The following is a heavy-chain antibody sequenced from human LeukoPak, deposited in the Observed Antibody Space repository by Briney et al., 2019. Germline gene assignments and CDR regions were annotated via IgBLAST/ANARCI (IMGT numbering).Heavy chain of an antibody. V-gene: IGHV4-31*03. CDR1: GGSISSGGYY. CDR3: ARDVPSYCSSTSCPKTEGWFDP. Sequence: PSETLSLTCTVSGGSISSGGYYWSWLRQHPGKGLEWIRFIYYGGSTYYNPSLKSRVTISVDTSKNQFSLKLSSVTAADTAVYYCARDVPSYCSSTSCPKTEGWFDPWGQGTLVTVSS. J-gene: IGHJ5*02. D-gene: IGHD2-2*01. CDR2: IYYGGST.